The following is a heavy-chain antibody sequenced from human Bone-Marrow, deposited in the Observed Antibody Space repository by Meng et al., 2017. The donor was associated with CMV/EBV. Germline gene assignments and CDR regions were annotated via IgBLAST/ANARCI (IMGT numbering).Heavy chain of an antibody. V-gene: IGHV1-69*05. CDR3: ARDKQLVLETHRYYGMDV. Sequence: SVKFSCKASGVTFSSYAIRWVRQAPGQGLEWMGGIIPIFGTANYAQKFQGRVTITTDESTSTAYMELSSLRSEDTAVYYCARDKQLVLETHRYYGMDVWGQGTTVTVSS. D-gene: IGHD6-6*01. CDR1: GVTFSSYA. CDR2: IIPIFGTA. J-gene: IGHJ6*02.